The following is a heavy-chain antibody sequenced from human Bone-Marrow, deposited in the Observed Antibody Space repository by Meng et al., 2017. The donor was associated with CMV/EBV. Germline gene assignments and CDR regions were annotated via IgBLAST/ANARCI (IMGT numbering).Heavy chain of an antibody. CDR2: INSDGSRT. V-gene: IGHV3-74*01. Sequence: GGSLRLSCAASGFTFSSFWMHWVRQGPGKGLVWVSHINSDGSRTSYADSVKGRFTISRDNAKNTLYLQMNSLRAEDTAVYYCARVLRNYMDAFDIWGQGTMVTVSS. J-gene: IGHJ3*02. D-gene: IGHD3-10*01. CDR1: GFTFSSFW. CDR3: ARVLRNYMDAFDI.